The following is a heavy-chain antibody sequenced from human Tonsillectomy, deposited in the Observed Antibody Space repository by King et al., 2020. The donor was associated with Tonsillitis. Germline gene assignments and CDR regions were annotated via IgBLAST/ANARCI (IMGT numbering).Heavy chain of an antibody. CDR3: ARDMHGAMPTFDALNI. CDR2: ISAYNGDT. V-gene: IGHV1-18*04. Sequence: VQLVESGAEVKKPGASVTVSCKASGYTFTSHGISWLRQAPGKGLEWMGWISAYNGDTNYAQRLQGRVTMTRDTSTSTAYMELRSLRSDDTAVYYCARDMHGAMPTFDALNICGQGTMVTVSS. J-gene: IGHJ3*02. CDR1: GYTFTSHG. D-gene: IGHD2-2*01.